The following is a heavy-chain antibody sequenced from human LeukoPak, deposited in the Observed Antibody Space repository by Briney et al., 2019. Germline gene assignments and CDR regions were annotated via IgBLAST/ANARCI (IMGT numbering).Heavy chain of an antibody. J-gene: IGHJ4*02. CDR2: INPNTGGT. CDR1: GYILTSFT. D-gene: IGHD1-14*01. CDR3: ARASTPRVTAFFDY. Sequence: GASVKVSCKASGYILTSFTMNWVRQAPGQGLEWMGWINPNTGGTNYAQKFQGRVTMTRDTSISTAYMALSRLRSEDTAVYYCARASTPRVTAFFDYWGQGTLVTVSS. V-gene: IGHV1-2*02.